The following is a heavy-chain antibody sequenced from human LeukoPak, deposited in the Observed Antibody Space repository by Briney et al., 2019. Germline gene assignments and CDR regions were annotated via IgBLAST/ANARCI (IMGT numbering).Heavy chain of an antibody. CDR1: GFTFNTYA. CDR2: ISYSGGSS. D-gene: IGHD6-13*01. CDR3: ADDLRYTTSSARKNYFDD. V-gene: IGHV3-23*01. J-gene: IGHJ4*02. Sequence: GGSLRLSCAASGFTFNTYAMIWVRQAPGKGLEWVSAISYSGGSSYYADSVKGRFTISRDNTKNTVYVQMSSLRAENTAVYDCADDLRYTTSSARKNYFDDWGQGTLVTVSS.